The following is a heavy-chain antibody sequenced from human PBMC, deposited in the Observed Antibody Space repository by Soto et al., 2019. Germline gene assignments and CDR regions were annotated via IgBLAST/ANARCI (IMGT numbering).Heavy chain of an antibody. CDR2: ISSSSSYI. J-gene: IGHJ3*02. D-gene: IGHD4-17*01. V-gene: IGHV3-21*01. Sequence: ESGGGLVKPGGSLRLSCAASGFTFSSYSMNWVRQAPGKGLEWVSSISSSSSYIYYADSVKGRFTISRDNAKNSLYLQMNSLRAEDTAVYYCARDLYGDYESAFDIWGQGTMVTVSS. CDR1: GFTFSSYS. CDR3: ARDLYGDYESAFDI.